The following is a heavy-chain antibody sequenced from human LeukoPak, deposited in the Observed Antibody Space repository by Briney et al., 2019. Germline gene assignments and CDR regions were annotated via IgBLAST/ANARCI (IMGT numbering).Heavy chain of an antibody. D-gene: IGHD6-13*01. V-gene: IGHV3-30*03. CDR3: ARGQPGVAAAGNLDY. Sequence: PGGSLRLSCAASGFTFNSYGMHWVRQAPGKGLEWVAVISYDGSNKYYADFVKGRFTISRDNSKNTLSLQMNSLRAEDTAVYYCARGQPGVAAAGNLDYWGQGTLVTVSS. CDR1: GFTFNSYG. CDR2: ISYDGSNK. J-gene: IGHJ4*02.